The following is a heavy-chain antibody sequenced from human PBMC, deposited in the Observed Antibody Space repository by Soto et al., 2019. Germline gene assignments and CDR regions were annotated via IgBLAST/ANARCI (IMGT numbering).Heavy chain of an antibody. J-gene: IGHJ4*02. CDR1: GFTFTRYS. Sequence: GGSLRLSCAASGFTFTRYSMYWVRQAPGKGLEWVSSISSTTNYIYYGDSMKGRFTISRDNAKNSLYLEMNSLRAEDTAVYYCARESEDLTSNFDYWGQGTLVTASS. V-gene: IGHV3-21*06. CDR2: ISSTTNYI. CDR3: ARESEDLTSNFDY.